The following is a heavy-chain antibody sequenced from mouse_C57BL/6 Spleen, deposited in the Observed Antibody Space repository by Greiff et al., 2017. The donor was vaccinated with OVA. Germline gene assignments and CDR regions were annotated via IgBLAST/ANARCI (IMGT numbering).Heavy chain of an antibody. J-gene: IGHJ2*01. V-gene: IGHV1-5*01. D-gene: IGHD1-2*01. CDR2: IYPGNSDT. CDR3: TLITTASFDY. Sequence: EVQLQQSGTVLARPGASVKMSCKTSGYTFTSYWMHWVKQRPGQGLEWRGAIYPGNSDTSYNQKFKGKAKLTAVTSASTAYMELSSLTNEDSAVYYCTLITTASFDYWGQGTTLTVSS. CDR1: GYTFTSYW.